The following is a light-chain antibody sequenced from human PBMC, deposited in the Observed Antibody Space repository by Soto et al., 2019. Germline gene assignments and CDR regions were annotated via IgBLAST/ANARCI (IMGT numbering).Light chain of an antibody. V-gene: IGKV3-11*01. CDR1: QSVSGY. J-gene: IGKJ1*01. CDR3: QQRSTRRT. CDR2: DAS. Sequence: EILLTQSPATLSLSPGDRATLSWRASQSVSGYLAWYKQKPRQAPRILIYDASKRATGIPARLSGSGFGTDFTLTISSLEPEDFAVYYCQQRSTRRTFGQGTKVDIK.